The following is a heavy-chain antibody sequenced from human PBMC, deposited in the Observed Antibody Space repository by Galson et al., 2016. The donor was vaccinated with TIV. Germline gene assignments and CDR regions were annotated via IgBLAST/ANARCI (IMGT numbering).Heavy chain of an antibody. CDR2: ISPSGTRT. Sequence: SVKVSCKASGYTLTSDYLHWVRQAPGQGLEWMGIISPSGTRTTYAQKFQGRVTMTRDTSTSTVDMDLSSLRSEDTAVYYCARGLLTSRAFDIWGQGTMVTVSS. CDR3: ARGLLTSRAFDI. CDR1: GYTLTSDY. J-gene: IGHJ3*02. V-gene: IGHV1-46*01. D-gene: IGHD3-9*01.